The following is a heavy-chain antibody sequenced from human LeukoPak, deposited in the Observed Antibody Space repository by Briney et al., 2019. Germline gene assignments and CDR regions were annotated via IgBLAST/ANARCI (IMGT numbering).Heavy chain of an antibody. V-gene: IGHV4-59*12. J-gene: IGHJ4*02. CDR3: ARDTGSWFDY. CDR1: GGSISSYY. Sequence: SETLSLTCTVSGGSISSYYWSWIRQPPGKGLEWIGYIYYSGSTNYNPSLKSRVTISVDTSKNQFSLKLSSVTPEDTAVYYCARDTGSWFDYWGQGTLVTVSS. D-gene: IGHD6-13*01. CDR2: IYYSGST.